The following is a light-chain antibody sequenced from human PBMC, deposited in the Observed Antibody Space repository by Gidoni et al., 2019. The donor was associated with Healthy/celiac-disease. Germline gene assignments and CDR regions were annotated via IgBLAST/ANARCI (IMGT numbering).Light chain of an antibody. CDR3: SSYTSSSTRV. V-gene: IGLV2-14*01. CDR1: SSDVGGYHY. J-gene: IGLJ3*02. Sequence: QSALTQPASVSGSPGQSITISCTGTSSDVGGYHYVSWYPPHPGKAPKLMIYEVSNRPSGVSNRFSGSKSGNTASLTISGLQAEDEADYYCSSYTSSSTRVFGGGTKLTVL. CDR2: EVS.